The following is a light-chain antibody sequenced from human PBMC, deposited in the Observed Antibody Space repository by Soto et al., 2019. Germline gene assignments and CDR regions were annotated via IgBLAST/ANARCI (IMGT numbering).Light chain of an antibody. CDR1: QSVSSSY. Sequence: EIVLTQSPGTLPLSPGERATLSCRASQSVSSSYLAWYQQKPGQAPRLLIYGASSRATGTPDRFSGSWSGTDFTLTISRLEPEDFAVYYCQQYGSSPHTFGQGTKLEIK. V-gene: IGKV3-20*01. J-gene: IGKJ2*01. CDR3: QQYGSSPHT. CDR2: GAS.